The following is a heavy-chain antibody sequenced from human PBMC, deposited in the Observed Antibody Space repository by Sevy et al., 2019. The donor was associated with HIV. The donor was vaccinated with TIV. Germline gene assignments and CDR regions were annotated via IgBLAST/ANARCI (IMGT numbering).Heavy chain of an antibody. Sequence: GGSLRLSCAASGFTLSDSGVHWVRQAPGKGLEWVAFIQVDGREKFYTDSLKGRFTISRDSSKNTVYLHMNSLRGEDTAVYYCAKRPTAAWGQGTLVTVSS. CDR3: AKRPTAA. CDR1: GFTLSDSG. V-gene: IGHV3-30*02. J-gene: IGHJ5*02. CDR2: IQVDGREK.